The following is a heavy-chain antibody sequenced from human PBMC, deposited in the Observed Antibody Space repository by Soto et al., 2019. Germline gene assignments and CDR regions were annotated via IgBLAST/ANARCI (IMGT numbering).Heavy chain of an antibody. Sequence: SETLSLTCTVSGGSISSGDYYWSWIRQPPGKGLEWIGYIYYSGSTYYNPSLMSRVTISVDTSKNQSSLKLSSVTAADTAVYYCARTNIVVVPAAMYNWFDPWGQGTLVTVSS. CDR3: ARTNIVVVPAAMYNWFDP. V-gene: IGHV4-30-4*01. D-gene: IGHD2-2*01. CDR2: IYYSGST. J-gene: IGHJ5*02. CDR1: GGSISSGDYY.